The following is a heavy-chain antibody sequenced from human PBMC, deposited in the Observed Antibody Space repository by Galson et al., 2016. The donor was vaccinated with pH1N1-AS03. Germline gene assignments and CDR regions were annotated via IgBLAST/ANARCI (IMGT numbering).Heavy chain of an antibody. CDR2: ISHSGIT. V-gene: IGHV4-34*01. J-gene: IGHJ4*02. CDR1: GGSLTDYQ. D-gene: IGHD6-13*01. Sequence: ETLSLTCTVSGGSLTDYQWSWIRQSPGKGLEWIGEISHSGITDYNPSLKSRVSISVDTSKEQFSLNLSSMTAADAAVYYCARGNPFLGSSWYEDSWGQGTLVIVSS. CDR3: ARGNPFLGSSWYEDS.